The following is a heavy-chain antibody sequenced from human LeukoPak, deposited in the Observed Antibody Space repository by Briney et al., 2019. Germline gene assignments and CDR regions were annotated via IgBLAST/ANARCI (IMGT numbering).Heavy chain of an antibody. Sequence: GGSLRLSCAASGFTFSTYNMVWVRQTPGKGLEWLYYINSGGSAVHYADSVKDRFTFTRDNAKSSVYLQMNSLRGEDTGIYYCARVGARGDRFDYWGQGTRVTVSS. CDR3: ARVGARGDRFDY. D-gene: IGHD2-21*02. V-gene: IGHV3-48*01. CDR2: INSGGSAV. CDR1: GFTFSTYN. J-gene: IGHJ4*02.